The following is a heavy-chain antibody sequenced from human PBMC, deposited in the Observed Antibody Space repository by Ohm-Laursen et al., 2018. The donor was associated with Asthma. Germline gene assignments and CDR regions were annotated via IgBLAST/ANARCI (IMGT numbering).Heavy chain of an antibody. Sequence: SQTLSLTCTVSGGSISSGHYYWTWIRQRPGTGLEWIGNIHYSGTTIYTPSLESRLTISLDTSKNQFSLNLSSVTAADTAAYYCAREATIITRYFDSWGQGRLVTVSS. CDR3: AREATIITRYFDS. J-gene: IGHJ4*02. D-gene: IGHD5-12*01. CDR2: IHYSGTT. CDR1: GGSISSGHYY. V-gene: IGHV4-31*03.